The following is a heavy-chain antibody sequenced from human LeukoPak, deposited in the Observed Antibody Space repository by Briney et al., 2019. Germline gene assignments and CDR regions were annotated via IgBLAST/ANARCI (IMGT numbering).Heavy chain of an antibody. J-gene: IGHJ3*02. D-gene: IGHD2-2*01. V-gene: IGHV1-18*01. CDR1: GYIFTSYG. CDR2: ISAYNGNT. CDR3: ARETCSSTSCNDAFDI. Sequence: ASVNVSCKASGYIFTSYGISWVRQAPGQGLEWMGWISAYNGNTNYAQKLQGRVTMTTDTSTSTAYMELRSLRSDDTAVYYCARETCSSTSCNDAFDIWGQGTMVTVSS.